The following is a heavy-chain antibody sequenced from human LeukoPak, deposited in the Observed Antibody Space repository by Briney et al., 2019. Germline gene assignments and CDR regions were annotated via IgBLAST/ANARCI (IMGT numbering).Heavy chain of an antibody. D-gene: IGHD1-1*01. J-gene: IGHJ3*02. V-gene: IGHV5-51*01. CDR3: ARHWNDAFDI. CDR2: IYPGDSDT. CDR1: GFTFDDYA. Sequence: GGSLRLSCVASGFTFDDYAMRWVRQAPGKGLEWMGIIYPGDSDTRYSPSFQGQVTISADKSISTAYLQWSSLKASDTAMYYCARHWNDAFDIWGQGTMVTVSS.